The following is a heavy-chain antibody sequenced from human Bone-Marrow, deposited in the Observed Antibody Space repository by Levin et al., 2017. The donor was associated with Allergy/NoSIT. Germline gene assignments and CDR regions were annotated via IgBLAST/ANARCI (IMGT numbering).Heavy chain of an antibody. D-gene: IGHD3-3*01. CDR2: ISTASTNI. Sequence: GGSLRLSCVTSGFSFSNYSMTWIRQAPGKGLEWISYISTASTNIYYTDSVKGRFTISRDHAKKTLFLQMNSLQPEDSATYYCARADDFWGGYFPNHFFKWFDLWGQGTLVTVSS. CDR1: GFSFSNYS. J-gene: IGHJ5*02. V-gene: IGHV3-11*01. CDR3: ARADDFWGGYFPNHFFKWFDL.